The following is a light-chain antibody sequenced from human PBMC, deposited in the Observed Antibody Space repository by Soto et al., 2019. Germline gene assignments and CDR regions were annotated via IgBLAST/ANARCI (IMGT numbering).Light chain of an antibody. V-gene: IGKV3-11*01. Sequence: EIVLTQSPATLSLSPGEGATLSCRASQSVSNYLAWYQQRPGQAPRLLIYDASNRATGVPARFSGSGSGTDFTLTLSSLEPEDFAIYYCQQRSSWPLTFGGGTKVEIK. CDR3: QQRSSWPLT. CDR2: DAS. J-gene: IGKJ4*01. CDR1: QSVSNY.